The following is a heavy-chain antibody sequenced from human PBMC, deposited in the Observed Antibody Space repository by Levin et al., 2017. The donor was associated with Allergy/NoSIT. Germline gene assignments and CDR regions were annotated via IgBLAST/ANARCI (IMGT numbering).Heavy chain of an antibody. CDR3: ARVTGYSYGENFDY. V-gene: IGHV3-30-3*01. CDR2: ISYDGSNK. D-gene: IGHD5-18*01. CDR1: GFTFSSYA. J-gene: IGHJ4*02. Sequence: GESLKISCAASGFTFSSYAMHWVRQAPGKGLEWVAVISYDGSNKYYADSVKGRFTISRDNSKNTLYLQMNSLRAEDTAVYYCARVTGYSYGENFDYWGQGTLVTVSS.